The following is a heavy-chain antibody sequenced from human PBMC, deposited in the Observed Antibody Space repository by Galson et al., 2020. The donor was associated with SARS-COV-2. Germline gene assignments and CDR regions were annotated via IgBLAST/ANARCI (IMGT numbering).Heavy chain of an antibody. V-gene: IGHV3-23*01. CDR1: GFTFSSFA. Sequence: GEPLKIPFAASGFTFSSFALSWVRQAPGKGLEWVSVFLVSGGSTYYPDAVKCRFTISRDNSKNTLYLQMNSLRAEDTAVYYCARARNDYWGQGTLVTVSS. J-gene: IGHJ4*02. CDR2: FLVSGGST. CDR3: ARARNDY.